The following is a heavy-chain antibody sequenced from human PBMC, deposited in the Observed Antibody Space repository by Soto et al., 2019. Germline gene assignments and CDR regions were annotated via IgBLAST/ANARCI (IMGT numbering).Heavy chain of an antibody. CDR1: GFTFSSYA. J-gene: IGHJ6*02. D-gene: IGHD4-17*01. Sequence: QVQLVEPGGGVVQPGRSLRLSCAASGFTFSSYAMHWVRQAPGKGLEWVAVISYDGSNKYYADSVKGRFTISRDNSKNTLYLQMNSLRAEDTAVYYCASFDGDYSYYYGMDVWGQGTTVTVSS. CDR3: ASFDGDYSYYYGMDV. V-gene: IGHV3-30-3*01. CDR2: ISYDGSNK.